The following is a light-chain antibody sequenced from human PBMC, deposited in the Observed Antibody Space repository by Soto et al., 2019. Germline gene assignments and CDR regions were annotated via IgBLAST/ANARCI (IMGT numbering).Light chain of an antibody. Sequence: QSALTQPASVSGSPGQSITISCTGTSRDVGGYNYVSWYQQHPGKPPKLMIYDVTNRPSGVSNRFSGSKSGNTASLTISGLQAEDEADYYCSSYTSSSTPLVFGGGTKLTVL. J-gene: IGLJ3*02. CDR1: SRDVGGYNY. V-gene: IGLV2-14*01. CDR2: DVT. CDR3: SSYTSSSTPLV.